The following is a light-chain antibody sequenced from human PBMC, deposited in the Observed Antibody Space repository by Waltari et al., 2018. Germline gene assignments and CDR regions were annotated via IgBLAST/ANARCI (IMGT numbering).Light chain of an antibody. CDR1: SSDVGTYNY. Sequence: QSALTQPASVSGSPGQSITISRPGPSSDVGTYNYVSWYQQHPGQAPKLLIYDVSYRPAGVSYRFSGAKSGNTASLTISGLQAEDEADYYCSSYITTNTLELFGGGTSLTVL. V-gene: IGLV2-14*03. J-gene: IGLJ3*02. CDR3: SSYITTNTLEL. CDR2: DVS.